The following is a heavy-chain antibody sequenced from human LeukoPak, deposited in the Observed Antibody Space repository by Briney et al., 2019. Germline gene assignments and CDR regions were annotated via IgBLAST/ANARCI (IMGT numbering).Heavy chain of an antibody. Sequence: ASVKVSCKASGYTFINYAIHWVRQAPGQRLEWMGWINVGKGNTKYSEEFQGRVTITRDTSASRAYMELSSLRSEDMAVYYCARNYGSGEFDYWGQGTLVTVSS. CDR1: GYTFINYA. CDR3: ARNYGSGEFDY. CDR2: INVGKGNT. D-gene: IGHD3-10*01. V-gene: IGHV1-3*03. J-gene: IGHJ4*02.